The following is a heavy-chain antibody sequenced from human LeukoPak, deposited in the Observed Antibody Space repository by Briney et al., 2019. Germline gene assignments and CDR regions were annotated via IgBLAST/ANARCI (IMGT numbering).Heavy chain of an antibody. V-gene: IGHV4-39*01. CDR3: TSLGGGYNGDY. D-gene: IGHD5-24*01. CDR2: IYYSGST. J-gene: IGHJ4*02. Sequence: PSETLSLTCTVSGGSISSSGYFWGWIRQPPGKGLEWIGSIYYSGSTYYNSSLKSRVTISIDTSKNQFSLKLSSVTAADTAVYFCTSLGGGYNGDYWGQGTLVTVSS. CDR1: GGSISSSGYF.